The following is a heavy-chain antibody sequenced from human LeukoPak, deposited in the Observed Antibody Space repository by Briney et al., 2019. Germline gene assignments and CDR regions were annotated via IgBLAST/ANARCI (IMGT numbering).Heavy chain of an antibody. V-gene: IGHV4-34*01. CDR3: ARDVMVRGVPFDY. Sequence: PSETLSLTCAVYGGSFSGYYWSWIRQPPGKGLEWIGEINHSGSTNYNPSLKSRVTISVDTSKNQFSLKLSSVTAADTVVYYCARDVMVRGVPFDYWGQGTLVTVSS. CDR1: GGSFSGYY. J-gene: IGHJ4*02. CDR2: INHSGST. D-gene: IGHD3-10*01.